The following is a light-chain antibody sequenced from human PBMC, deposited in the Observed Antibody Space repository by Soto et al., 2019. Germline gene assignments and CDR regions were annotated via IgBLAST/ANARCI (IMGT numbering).Light chain of an antibody. Sequence: DIQMTQSPSSLSASVGDRATITCRASQSVGTYVSWYQQKEGKAPKLLINVASTLQSGVAPTFSGSGSGADFTLSISRLEPEDFAVYYCQQYGSSPPRTFGQGTKVDIK. J-gene: IGKJ1*01. CDR2: VAS. CDR3: QQYGSSPPRT. CDR1: QSVGTY. V-gene: IGKV1-39*01.